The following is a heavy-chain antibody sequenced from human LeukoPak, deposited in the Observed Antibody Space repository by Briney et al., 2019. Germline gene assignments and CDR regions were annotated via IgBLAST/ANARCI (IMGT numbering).Heavy chain of an antibody. J-gene: IGHJ4*02. D-gene: IGHD1-26*01. CDR3: ARAGGYRGATRYFDY. Sequence: GGSLRLSCAASGFTFSDYYMSWIRQAPGKGLEWVSYISSGSTIYYADSVKGRFTISRDNAKNSLYLQMNSLRAEDTAVYYCARAGGYRGATRYFDYWGQGTLVTVSS. CDR1: GFTFSDYY. CDR2: ISSGSTI. V-gene: IGHV3-11*01.